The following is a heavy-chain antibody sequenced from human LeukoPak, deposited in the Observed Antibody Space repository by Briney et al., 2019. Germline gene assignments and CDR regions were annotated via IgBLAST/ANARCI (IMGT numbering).Heavy chain of an antibody. D-gene: IGHD2-2*01. J-gene: IGHJ6*02. V-gene: IGHV5-10-1*01. CDR3: AGGYCSSTSCYHYYGMDV. CDR1: GYSFTSCW. CDR2: IDPSDSYT. Sequence: GESLKISCKGSGYSFTSCWINWVRQMPGKGLEWMGRIDPSDSYTNYSPSLQGHVTISADKSISTAYLQWSSLRASDTAMYYCAGGYCSSTSCYHYYGMDVWGQGTTVTVSS.